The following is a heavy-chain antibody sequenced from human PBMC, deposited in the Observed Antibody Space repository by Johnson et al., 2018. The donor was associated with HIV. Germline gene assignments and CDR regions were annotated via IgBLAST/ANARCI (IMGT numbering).Heavy chain of an antibody. CDR3: ARDDSSGFEDAFDL. Sequence: VQLVESGGGLVQPGGSLRLSCAASGFSISSYWMSWVRQAPGKGLEWLANIQQTGSAEYYGDSVRGRFTISRENAGNSLHLQMRGLRAEDTAMYYCARDDSSGFEDAFDLWGQGTMVSVSS. CDR1: GFSISSYW. D-gene: IGHD3-22*01. J-gene: IGHJ3*01. V-gene: IGHV3-7*05. CDR2: IQQTGSAE.